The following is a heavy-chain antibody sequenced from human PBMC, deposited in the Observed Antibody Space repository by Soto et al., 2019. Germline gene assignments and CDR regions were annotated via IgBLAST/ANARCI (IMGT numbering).Heavy chain of an antibody. CDR2: IYSSGST. Sequence: PSETLSLTCTVSGGSIRSYCWSWIRQPPGKRPEWLGCIYSSGSTKYNPFLRSRVTLSIDTPRSQFSLRLNSVTAADTAVYYCARARYYGAKNDFWGQGTRVTVSS. CDR3: ARARYYGAKNDF. D-gene: IGHD1-26*01. V-gene: IGHV4-59*01. CDR1: GGSIRSYC. J-gene: IGHJ4*02.